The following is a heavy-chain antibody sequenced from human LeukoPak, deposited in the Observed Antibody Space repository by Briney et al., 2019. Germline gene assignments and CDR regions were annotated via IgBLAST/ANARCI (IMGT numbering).Heavy chain of an antibody. CDR1: GFTFSSYS. CDR2: IKQDGSET. V-gene: IGHV3-7*01. Sequence: GGSLRLSCAASGFTFSSYSMSWVRQAPGKGLEWVANIKQDGSETYYVDSVKGRFTISRDNAKNSLYLQMNRLSGEDTAVYYCARGLGYSGSYRYWGQGALVTVSS. D-gene: IGHD1-26*01. CDR3: ARGLGYSGSYRY. J-gene: IGHJ4*02.